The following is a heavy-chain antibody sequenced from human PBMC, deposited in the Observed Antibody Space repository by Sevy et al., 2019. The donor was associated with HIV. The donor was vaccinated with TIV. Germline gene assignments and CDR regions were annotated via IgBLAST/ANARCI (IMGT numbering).Heavy chain of an antibody. J-gene: IGHJ4*02. CDR1: GFTVSSKY. CDR3: TRSLASGYFVTFDH. V-gene: IGHV3-53*01. CDR2: LQSGGST. D-gene: IGHD5-12*01. Sequence: GGSLRLSCEVSGFTVSSKYMSWVRQAPGKGLEWVSVLQSGGSTHYADSVKVRFTISRDNSKNTLYLQMNSLRAEETDVYYCTRSLASGYFVTFDHWGQGALVTVSS.